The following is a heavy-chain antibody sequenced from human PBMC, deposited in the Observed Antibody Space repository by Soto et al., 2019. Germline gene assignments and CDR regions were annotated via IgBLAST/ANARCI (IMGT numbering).Heavy chain of an antibody. V-gene: IGHV5-10-1*01. D-gene: IGHD6-6*01. CDR2: IDPSDSYT. CDR1: GYSFTSYW. J-gene: IGHJ6*02. Sequence: GESLKISCKGSGYSFTSYWISWVRQMPGKGLEWMGRIDPSDSYTNYSPSFQGHVTISADKSISTAYLQWGSLKASDTAMYYCARRKYSSSSGHYYYGMDVWGQGTTVTVSS. CDR3: ARRKYSSSSGHYYYGMDV.